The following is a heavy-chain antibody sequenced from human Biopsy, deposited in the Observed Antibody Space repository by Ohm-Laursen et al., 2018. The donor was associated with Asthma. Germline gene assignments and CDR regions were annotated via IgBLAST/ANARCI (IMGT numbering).Heavy chain of an antibody. D-gene: IGHD2-15*01. Sequence: SVKVSCKTSGYTFNSAGITWVRQAPGQGLEWMGWISVYNGNTKVAQKLQDRVTMITDTSTSTAYMELRSLRSDDTAVYFCASPTYCSGSSCINNYYYALDVWGQGTTVTVSS. CDR2: ISVYNGNT. V-gene: IGHV1-18*01. CDR1: GYTFNSAG. J-gene: IGHJ6*02. CDR3: ASPTYCSGSSCINNYYYALDV.